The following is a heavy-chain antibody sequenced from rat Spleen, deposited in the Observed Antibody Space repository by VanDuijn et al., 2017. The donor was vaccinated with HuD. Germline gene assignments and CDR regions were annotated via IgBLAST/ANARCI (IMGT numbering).Heavy chain of an antibody. CDR2: IWNTGGT. CDR3: ARARGATEGIVSHYYVMDA. Sequence: QVQLKESGPGLVQPSQTLSLTCTVSGFSLTSNGVSWVRQPPGKGLEWMGVIWNTGGTQYNSALKSQLSICKDTSKSQVFLKMNSLQHEYTATYYCARARGATEGIVSHYYVMDAWGQGASVTVSS. V-gene: IGHV2-41*01. CDR1: GFSLTSNG. J-gene: IGHJ4*01. D-gene: IGHD1-11*01.